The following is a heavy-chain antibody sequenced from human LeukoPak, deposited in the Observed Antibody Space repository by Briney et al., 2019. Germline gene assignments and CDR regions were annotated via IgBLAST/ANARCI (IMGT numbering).Heavy chain of an antibody. CDR2: IDPSGGGT. CDR1: GYTFTAYY. D-gene: IGHD3-10*01. Sequence: ASVKVSCKASGYTFTAYYMHWVRQAPGQGLEWMGIIDPSGGGTSYAQKFQGRVTLTRDTSTSIVYMELSSLTSEDTAVYYCASLGSGSSPIIDFDYWGQGTLVTVCS. J-gene: IGHJ4*02. CDR3: ASLGSGSSPIIDFDY. V-gene: IGHV1-46*01.